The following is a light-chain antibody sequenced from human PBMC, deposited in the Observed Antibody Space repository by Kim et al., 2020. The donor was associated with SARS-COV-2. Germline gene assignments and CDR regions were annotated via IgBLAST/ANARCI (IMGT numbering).Light chain of an antibody. CDR1: QSISSL. J-gene: IGKJ2*03. V-gene: IGKV1-5*03. CDR3: QQYKSLYS. Sequence: PAASVGGRVTITCRASQSISSLLACYQQKPGKAPKVLISKASTLESGVPSRFSGSGSGTEFTLTISSLQPDDFATYYCQQYKSLYSFGQGTKLEI. CDR2: KAS.